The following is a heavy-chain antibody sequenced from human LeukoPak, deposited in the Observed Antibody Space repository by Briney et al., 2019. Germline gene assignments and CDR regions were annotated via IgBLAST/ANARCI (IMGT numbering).Heavy chain of an antibody. CDR2: IYPGDSGT. J-gene: IGHJ3*02. CDR1: GYRFTSFW. Sequence: GESLKISWKCSGYRFTSFWIGWERQMPGKGLEWMGIIYPGDSGTRFSAAFQGKVTILADKSISPASLQWSSLKSSDTAIHYCTRLDIIVVPAADDAFETWGQGTTGSVSS. CDR3: TRLDIIVVPAADDAFET. D-gene: IGHD2-2*03. V-gene: IGHV5-51*01.